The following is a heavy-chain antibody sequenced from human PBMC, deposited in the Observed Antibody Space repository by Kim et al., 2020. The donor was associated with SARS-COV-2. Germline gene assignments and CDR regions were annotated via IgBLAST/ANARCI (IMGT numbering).Heavy chain of an antibody. D-gene: IGHD5-12*01. CDR1: GYSFTSYW. Sequence: GESLKISCKGSGYSFTSYWIGWVRQMPGKGLEWMGIIYPGDSDTRYSPSFQGKVTISADKSISTAYLQWSSLKASDTAMYYCARQGGYSGYDYYFDYWGQGTMVTVSS. V-gene: IGHV5-51*01. J-gene: IGHJ4*02. CDR3: ARQGGYSGYDYYFDY. CDR2: IYPGDSDT.